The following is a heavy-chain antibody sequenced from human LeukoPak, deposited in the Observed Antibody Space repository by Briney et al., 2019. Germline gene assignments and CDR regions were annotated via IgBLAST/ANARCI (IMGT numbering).Heavy chain of an antibody. D-gene: IGHD3-10*01. J-gene: IGHJ4*02. CDR2: ISSSGSTI. V-gene: IGHV3-48*03. CDR3: ASTRGSSFGY. CDR1: AFTFSSYE. Sequence: AGSLRLSCAASAFTFSSYEMNWVRQAPGKGLEWVSYISSSGSTIYYADSVKGRFTISRDNAKNSLYLQMNSLRAEDTAVYYCASTRGSSFGYWGQGTLVTVSS.